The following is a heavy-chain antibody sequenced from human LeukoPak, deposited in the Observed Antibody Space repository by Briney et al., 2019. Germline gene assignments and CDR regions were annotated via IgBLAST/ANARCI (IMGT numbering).Heavy chain of an antibody. Sequence: RGSLRLSCEGSAFIFSGHWMNWVRQTPGKGLEWVASIKEDGSERQYVDSVKGRFSISRDNTKGSLFLQLNSLRAEDTAVYYCARGPSFLYDILTGYSPYYYYYGMDVWGQGTTVTVSS. D-gene: IGHD3-9*01. CDR1: AFIFSGHW. V-gene: IGHV3-7*03. CDR3: ARGPSFLYDILTGYSPYYYYYGMDV. CDR2: IKEDGSER. J-gene: IGHJ6*02.